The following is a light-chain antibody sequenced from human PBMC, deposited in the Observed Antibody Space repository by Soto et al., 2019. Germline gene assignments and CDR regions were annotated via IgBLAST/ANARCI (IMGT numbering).Light chain of an antibody. CDR3: QQYNNWPFT. CDR1: QSISSN. J-gene: IGKJ3*01. Sequence: EIVMTQSPATLSVSPGERATLSCRASQSISSNLAWSQQKPGQAPRLLIYGASTRATGIPATFSGSGSGTEFTLTIRSLQSEDFAVYYCQQYNNWPFTFGPGTKVDIK. CDR2: GAS. V-gene: IGKV3-15*01.